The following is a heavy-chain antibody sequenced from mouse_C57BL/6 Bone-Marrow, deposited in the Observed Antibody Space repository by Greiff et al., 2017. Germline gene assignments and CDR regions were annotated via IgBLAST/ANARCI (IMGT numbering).Heavy chain of an antibody. CDR3: SMNVYYYGSSYHYFDY. J-gene: IGHJ2*01. Sequence: LQLQQSVAELARPGASVTMSCKASGYTFPSYGISWAQQRTDQGLEWIGEIYPISYNTYYNETFKGKAPLSAYKSTSTAYMELRSLTSEDSAVYCCSMNVYYYGSSYHYFDYWGQGTTLTVAS. CDR1: GYTFPSYG. D-gene: IGHD1-1*01. CDR2: IYPISYNT. V-gene: IGHV1-81*01.